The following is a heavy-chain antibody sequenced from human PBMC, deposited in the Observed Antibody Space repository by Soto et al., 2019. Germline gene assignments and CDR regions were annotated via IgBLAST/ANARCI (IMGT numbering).Heavy chain of an antibody. CDR2: MNPNSGNT. D-gene: IGHD4-17*01. Sequence: VCRKGSVDSCIIYDNNWVQQATGQGLEWMGWMNPNSGNTGYAQKFQGRVTMTRNTSISTAYMELSSLRSEDTAVYYCARPYGDYGGAFDIWGQGTMVTVSS. J-gene: IGHJ3*02. V-gene: IGHV1-8*01. CDR1: VDSCIIYD. CDR3: ARPYGDYGGAFDI.